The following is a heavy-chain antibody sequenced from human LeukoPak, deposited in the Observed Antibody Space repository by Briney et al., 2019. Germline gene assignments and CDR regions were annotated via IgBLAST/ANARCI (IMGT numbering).Heavy chain of an antibody. Sequence: GGSLRLSCAASGFKFSYYWMTWVRQAPGKGPEWLANIKESGSEKYYVDSVKGRFTISRDNADNLVYLQMNSLRVDDTAVYYCARGWGEKGRCRGGTCNNPQFDYWGQGILVTVS. CDR1: GFKFSYYW. CDR2: IKESGSEK. CDR3: ARGWGEKGRCRGGTCNNPQFDY. D-gene: IGHD2-15*01. J-gene: IGHJ4*02. V-gene: IGHV3-7*01.